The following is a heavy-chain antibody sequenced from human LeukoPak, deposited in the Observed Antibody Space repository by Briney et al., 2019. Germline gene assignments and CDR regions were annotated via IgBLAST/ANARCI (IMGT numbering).Heavy chain of an antibody. J-gene: IGHJ4*02. Sequence: PGGSLRLSCAASGFTVSSNYMSWVRQAPGKGLEWVSVIYSGGSTYYADSVKGRFTISRDNSKNTLYLQMSSLRAEDTAVYYCVKDMAGTTRGLDYWGQGTLVTVSS. D-gene: IGHD1-1*01. CDR1: GFTVSSNY. CDR2: IYSGGST. CDR3: VKDMAGTTRGLDY. V-gene: IGHV3-53*05.